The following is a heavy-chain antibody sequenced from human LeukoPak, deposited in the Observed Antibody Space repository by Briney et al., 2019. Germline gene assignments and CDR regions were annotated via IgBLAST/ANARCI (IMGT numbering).Heavy chain of an antibody. CDR1: GYTFTSYD. J-gene: IGHJ4*02. CDR2: MNPNSGNT. D-gene: IGHD6-13*01. Sequence: ASVKVSCKASGYTFTSYDINWVRQATGQGLEWMGWMNPNSGNTGYAQKFQGRVTITWKNSISTAYMELSSLRSEDTALYYCAKDMTWDVRQQLGLDYWGQGTLVTVSS. CDR3: AKDMTWDVRQQLGLDY. V-gene: IGHV1-8*03.